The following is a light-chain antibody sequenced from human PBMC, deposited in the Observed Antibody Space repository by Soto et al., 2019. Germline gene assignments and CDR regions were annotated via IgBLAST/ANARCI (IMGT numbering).Light chain of an antibody. CDR3: AAWDDSLSGHVV. Sequence: QSVLTQPPSASGTPGQRVTISCSGSSSNIGSNYVYWYQQLPGTAPKLLIYRNNQRPSEVPDRFSGSKSGTSASLAISGLRSEDEAGYYCAAWDDSLSGHVVFGGGTKLTVL. CDR2: RNN. V-gene: IGLV1-47*01. CDR1: SSNIGSNY. J-gene: IGLJ2*01.